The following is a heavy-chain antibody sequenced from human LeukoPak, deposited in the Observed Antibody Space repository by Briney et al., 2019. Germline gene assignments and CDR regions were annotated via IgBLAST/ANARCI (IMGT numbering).Heavy chain of an antibody. J-gene: IGHJ4*02. D-gene: IGHD5-12*01. CDR2: ISGTDYNT. Sequence: GGSERLSCAASGFSSGGYAMGWVRQVPGKGLEWVSTISGTDYNTYYADSVKGRFTISRDNSRNTLSLLMISLRAEDTAVYYCVARPPVIVAGPFDYRGPGTLGTVSS. CDR1: GFSSGGYA. CDR3: VARPPVIVAGPFDY. V-gene: IGHV3-23*01.